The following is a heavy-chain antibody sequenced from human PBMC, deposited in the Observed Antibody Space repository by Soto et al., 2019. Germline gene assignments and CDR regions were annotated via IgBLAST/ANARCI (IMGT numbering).Heavy chain of an antibody. CDR2: MNPNSGNT. CDR1: GYTFTSYD. CDR3: SRGYSSGWYEPSDY. D-gene: IGHD6-19*01. J-gene: IGHJ4*02. Sequence: QVQLVQSGAEVKKPGASVKVSCKASGYTFTSYDINWVRQATGQGLEWMGWMNPNSGNTGYAQKFQGRVTMTMNTSISAAYMELSSMRSEYTPVYYCSRGYSSGWYEPSDYWGQGTLVTVSS. V-gene: IGHV1-8*01.